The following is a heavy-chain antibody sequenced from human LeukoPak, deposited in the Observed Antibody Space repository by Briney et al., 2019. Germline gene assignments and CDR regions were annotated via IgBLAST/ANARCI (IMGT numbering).Heavy chain of an antibody. J-gene: IGHJ4*02. CDR3: ARAAGGTSRDY. CDR1: GFTFSSYG. D-gene: IGHD1-26*01. CDR2: IISSSSTI. Sequence: GGSLRLSCAASGFTFSSYGMTWVRQAPGKGLEWVSYIISSSSTIYYADSVKGRFTISRDNAKNSLYLQLNSLRAEDTAVYYCARAAGGTSRDYWGQGTLVTVSS. V-gene: IGHV3-48*01.